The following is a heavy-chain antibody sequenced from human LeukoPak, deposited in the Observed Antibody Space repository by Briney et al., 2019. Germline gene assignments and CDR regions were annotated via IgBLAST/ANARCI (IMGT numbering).Heavy chain of an antibody. Sequence: GGSLRLSCAASGFTFSDYYMSWIRQAPGKGLEWVSYISSSSSYTNYADSVKGRFTISRDNAKNSLYLQVNSLRAEDTAVYYCARDSGPEYSSSSGWFDPWGQGTLVTVSS. J-gene: IGHJ5*02. CDR3: ARDSGPEYSSSSGWFDP. D-gene: IGHD6-6*01. CDR1: GFTFSDYY. CDR2: ISSSSSYT. V-gene: IGHV3-11*06.